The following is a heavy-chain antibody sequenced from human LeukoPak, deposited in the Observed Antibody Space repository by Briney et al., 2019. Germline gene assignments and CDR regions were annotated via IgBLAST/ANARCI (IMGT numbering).Heavy chain of an antibody. V-gene: IGHV4-4*07. J-gene: IGHJ4*02. Sequence: SETLSLTCAVYGGSFSGYYWNWIRQPAGKGLEWIGRIYTSGSTNYNPSLKSRVTMSVDTSKNQFSLKLSSVTAADTAVYYCARDLMYYYDNWGQGTLVTVSS. CDR2: IYTSGST. D-gene: IGHD2-8*01. CDR3: ARDLMYYYDN. CDR1: GGSFSGYY.